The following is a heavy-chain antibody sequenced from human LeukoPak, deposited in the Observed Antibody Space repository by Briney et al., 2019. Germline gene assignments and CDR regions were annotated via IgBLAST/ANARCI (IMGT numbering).Heavy chain of an antibody. V-gene: IGHV1-18*01. D-gene: IGHD1-1*01. Sequence: ASVKVSCKASGYTFTSYDINWVRQATGQGLEWMGWISAYNGNTIYAQKLQGRVTMTTDTSTSTAYMELRSLRSDDTAVYYCARERYPVDYWGQGTLVTVSS. CDR3: ARERYPVDY. CDR1: GYTFTSYD. J-gene: IGHJ4*02. CDR2: ISAYNGNT.